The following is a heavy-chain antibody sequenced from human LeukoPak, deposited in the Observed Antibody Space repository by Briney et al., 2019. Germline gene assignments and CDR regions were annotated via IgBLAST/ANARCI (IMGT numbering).Heavy chain of an antibody. CDR1: GGTFSNYA. CDR3: AREYGGSGSYALGY. CDR2: ITPVLGTS. D-gene: IGHD3-16*01. V-gene: IGHV1-69*05. J-gene: IGHJ4*02. Sequence: ASVKVSCKASGGTFSNYAVNWVRQAPGQGLEWMGEITPVLGTSNYAQKFQGRVTITTGDFTSTVYMELSSLRSDDTAMYYCAREYGGSGSYALGYWGQGTLVTVSS.